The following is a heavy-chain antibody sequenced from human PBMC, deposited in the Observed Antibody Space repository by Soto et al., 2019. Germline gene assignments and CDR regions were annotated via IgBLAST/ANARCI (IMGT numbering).Heavy chain of an antibody. CDR2: IYYSGST. CDR3: ARDLGLRQRMTTVSPGGMDV. CDR1: GGSISSGDYY. J-gene: IGHJ6*02. D-gene: IGHD4-4*01. V-gene: IGHV4-30-4*01. Sequence: QVQLQESGPGLVKPSQTLSLTCTVSGGSISSGDYYWSWIRQPPGKGLEWIWYIYYSGSTYYNPSLKSRVTISVDTSKNQFSLKLSSVTAADTAVYYCARDLGLRQRMTTVSPGGMDVWGQGTTVTVSS.